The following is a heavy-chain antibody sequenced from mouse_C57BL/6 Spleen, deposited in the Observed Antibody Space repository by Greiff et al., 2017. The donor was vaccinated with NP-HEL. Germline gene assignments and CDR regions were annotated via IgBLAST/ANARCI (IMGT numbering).Heavy chain of an antibody. V-gene: IGHV1-4*01. J-gene: IGHJ3*01. CDR3: SRGEAWFAY. CDR2: LNPSSGYT. CDR1: GYTFTSYT. Sequence: VQLQQSGAELARPGASVKMSCKASGYTFTSYTMHWVKQRPGQGLDWIGYLNPSSGYTKYNQKFKDKATLTADKSSSTAYMQLSSLTSEDAAVYYCSRGEAWFAYWGQGTLVTVSA.